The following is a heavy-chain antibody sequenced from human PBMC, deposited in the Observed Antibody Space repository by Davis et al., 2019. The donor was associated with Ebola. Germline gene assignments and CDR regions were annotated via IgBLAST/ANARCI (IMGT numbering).Heavy chain of an antibody. D-gene: IGHD6-19*01. J-gene: IGHJ4*02. V-gene: IGHV1-3*01. Sequence: KFQGRVTITRDTSASTAYMELSSLRSEDTAVYYCARDRVYSSGWDNWGQGTLVTVSS. CDR3: ARDRVYSSGWDN.